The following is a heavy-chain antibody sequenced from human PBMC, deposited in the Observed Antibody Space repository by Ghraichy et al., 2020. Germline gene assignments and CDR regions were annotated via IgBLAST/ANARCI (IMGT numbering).Heavy chain of an antibody. CDR1: GGSIRGSSYY. CDR3: ASVPLVRGIIGYFDY. V-gene: IGHV4-39*01. Sequence: SETLSLTCTVSGGSIRGSSYYWGWIRQPPGKGLEWIGGIYYSGNTYYNPSLKSRVTLSVDTSKNQFSLNLNSVTAADTAVYYCASVPLVRGIIGYFDYWGQGTLVTVSS. D-gene: IGHD3-10*01. CDR2: IYYSGNT. J-gene: IGHJ4*02.